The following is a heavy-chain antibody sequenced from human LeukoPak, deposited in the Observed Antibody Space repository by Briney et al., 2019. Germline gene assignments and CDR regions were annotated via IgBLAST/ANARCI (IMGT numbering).Heavy chain of an antibody. CDR2: INDGGST. CDR1: GGSFTKHQ. Sequence: PSETLSLTCAVYGGSFTKHQWSWIRQPPGKGLEWIGAINDGGSTNYNPSLKSRVTMSVDTSKNQFSLKLSSVTAADTAVYYCARDQTSSRRYYYYYYMDVWGKGTTVTVSS. D-gene: IGHD6-13*01. V-gene: IGHV4-34*01. J-gene: IGHJ6*03. CDR3: ARDQTSSRRYYYYYYMDV.